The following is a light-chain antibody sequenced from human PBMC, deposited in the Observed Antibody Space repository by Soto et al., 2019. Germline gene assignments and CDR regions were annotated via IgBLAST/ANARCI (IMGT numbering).Light chain of an antibody. J-gene: IGKJ1*01. V-gene: IGKV1-39*01. Sequence: DIQMTQSPSSLSASVGDRVTITCQTSQSINTYLNWYQQKPGKAPNLLIYAASTLQSGVPSRFSGSGSGTEFTLTISSLQPDDFATYYCQHYNSYSEAFGQGTKVDIK. CDR1: QSINTY. CDR3: QHYNSYSEA. CDR2: AAS.